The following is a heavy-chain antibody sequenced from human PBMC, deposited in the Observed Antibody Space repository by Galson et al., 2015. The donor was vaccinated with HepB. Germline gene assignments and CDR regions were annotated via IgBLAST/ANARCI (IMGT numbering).Heavy chain of an antibody. D-gene: IGHD2-2*01. CDR2: ISYDGSNN. V-gene: IGHV3-30-3*01. Sequence: SLRLSCAASGFTFRTYAMNWVRQAPGKGLEWLADISYDGSNNYYADSVKGRFTISRDSSKNTLYLQMNSLSTEDTALYYCARGCSITSCYLWATRLDYWGRGTLVTVSS. CDR1: GFTFRTYA. CDR3: ARGCSITSCYLWATRLDY. J-gene: IGHJ4*02.